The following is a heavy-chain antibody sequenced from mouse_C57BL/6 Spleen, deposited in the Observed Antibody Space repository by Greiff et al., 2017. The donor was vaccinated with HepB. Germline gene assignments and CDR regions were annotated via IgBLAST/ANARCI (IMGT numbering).Heavy chain of an antibody. CDR1: GYSITSGYY. V-gene: IGHV3-6*01. Sequence: EVQVVESGPGLVKPSQSLSLTCSVTGYSITSGYYWNWIRQFPGNKLEWMGYISYDGSNNYNPSLKNRISITRDTSKNQFFLKLNSVTTEDTATYYCARVGDDGYYSFAYWGQGTLVTVSA. D-gene: IGHD2-3*01. CDR2: ISYDGSN. CDR3: ARVGDDGYYSFAY. J-gene: IGHJ3*01.